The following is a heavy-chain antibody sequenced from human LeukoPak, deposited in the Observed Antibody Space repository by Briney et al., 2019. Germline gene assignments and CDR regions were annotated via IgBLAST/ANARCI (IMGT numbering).Heavy chain of an antibody. CDR2: INHSGST. CDR3: ARGRVAVAGTNFDY. Sequence: SETLSLTCAVYGGSFSGYYWSWIRQPPGKGLEWIGEINHSGSTNYNPSLKSRVTISVDTSKNQFSLKLSSVTAADTAVYYCARGRVAVAGTNFDYWGQGTLATVSS. J-gene: IGHJ4*02. D-gene: IGHD6-19*01. CDR1: GGSFSGYY. V-gene: IGHV4-34*01.